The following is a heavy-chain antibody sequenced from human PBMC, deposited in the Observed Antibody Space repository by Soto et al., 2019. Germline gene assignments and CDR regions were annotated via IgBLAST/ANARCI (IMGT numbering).Heavy chain of an antibody. J-gene: IGHJ6*02. Sequence: ESGGGLVQPGGSLRLSCAASGFTFSSYWMSWVRQAPGKGLEWVANIKQDGSEKYYVDSVKGRFTISRDNAKNSLYLQMNSLRAEDTAVYYCARDIRHFVYYYGMDVWGQGTTVTVSS. CDR1: GFTFSSYW. CDR3: ARDIRHFVYYYGMDV. CDR2: IKQDGSEK. D-gene: IGHD3-3*02. V-gene: IGHV3-7*01.